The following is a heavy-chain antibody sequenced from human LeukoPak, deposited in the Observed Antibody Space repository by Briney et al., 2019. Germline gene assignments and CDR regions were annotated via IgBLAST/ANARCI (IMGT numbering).Heavy chain of an antibody. CDR3: AKDRIPAALMAFDI. D-gene: IGHD2-2*01. J-gene: IGHJ3*02. V-gene: IGHV3-30*02. CDR1: GFTFSSYG. Sequence: GGSLSLSCAASGFTFSSYGMHWVGQAPGKGLEGVAFIRYDGSKKDYTDSVKGRFTISRDNSKNTLYLQMNSLRTEDTAVYYCAKDRIPAALMAFDIWGQGTMVTVSS. CDR2: IRYDGSKK.